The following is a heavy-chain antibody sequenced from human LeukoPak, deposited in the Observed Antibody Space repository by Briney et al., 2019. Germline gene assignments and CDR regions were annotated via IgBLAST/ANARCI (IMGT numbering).Heavy chain of an antibody. CDR3: AKLVLLWFGELSGAFDI. J-gene: IGHJ3*02. CDR2: ISGSGGST. Sequence: GGSLRLSCAASGFTFSSYAMSWVRQAPGKGLEWVSAISGSGGSTYYADSVKGRFTISRDNSKNTLYLQMNSLRAGDTAVYYCAKLVLLWFGELSGAFDIWGQGTMVAVSS. CDR1: GFTFSSYA. D-gene: IGHD3-10*01. V-gene: IGHV3-23*01.